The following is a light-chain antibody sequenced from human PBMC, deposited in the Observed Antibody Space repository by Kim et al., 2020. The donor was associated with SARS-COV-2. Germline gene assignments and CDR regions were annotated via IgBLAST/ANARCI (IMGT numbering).Light chain of an antibody. J-gene: IGLJ3*02. CDR3: QAWDSGTAV. V-gene: IGLV3-1*01. CDR2: QDP. CDR1: KLGANF. Sequence: VPPGQTARLTCSGNKLGANFVSWYQQSPGQSPVVVIYQDPNRPSEIPERFSGSNSGNTATLTISGTQAMDEADYFCQAWDSGTAVFGGGTKVTVL.